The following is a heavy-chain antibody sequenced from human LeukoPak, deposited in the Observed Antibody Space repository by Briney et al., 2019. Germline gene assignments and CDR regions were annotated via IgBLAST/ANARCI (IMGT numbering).Heavy chain of an antibody. CDR3: ATARITFGGVIVMPFDY. D-gene: IGHD3-16*02. V-gene: IGHV1-24*01. J-gene: IGHJ4*02. CDR2: FDPEDGET. Sequence: EASVTVSCKVSGYTLTELSMHWVRQAPGKGLEGMGGFDPEDGETIYAQKFQGRVTMTEDTSTDTAYMELSSLRSEDTAVYYCATARITFGGVIVMPFDYWGQGTLVTVSS. CDR1: GYTLTELS.